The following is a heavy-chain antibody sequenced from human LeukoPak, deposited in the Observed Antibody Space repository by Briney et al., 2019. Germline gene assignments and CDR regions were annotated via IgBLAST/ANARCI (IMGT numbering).Heavy chain of an antibody. CDR2: VNPNSGDT. Sequence: ASVKVSCKASGYTFTDYYMHWVRQAPGQGLDWMGWVNPNSGDTKYSQKFQGRVTMTRDMSISTAYMELTSLESDDTAVFYCATGSSTVASTKRPLDYWGQGTLVTVSS. CDR3: ATGSSTVASTKRPLDY. CDR1: GYTFTDYY. V-gene: IGHV1-2*02. D-gene: IGHD4-23*01. J-gene: IGHJ4*02.